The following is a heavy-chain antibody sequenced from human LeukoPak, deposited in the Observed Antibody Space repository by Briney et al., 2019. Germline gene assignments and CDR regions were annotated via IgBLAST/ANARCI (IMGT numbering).Heavy chain of an antibody. V-gene: IGHV3-30*02. D-gene: IGHD6-13*01. CDR3: VKSALGSSWPEYLQH. J-gene: IGHJ1*01. Sequence: GGSLRLSCAASGFTFTSYGMHWVRQAPGKGLEWVAIIWYGASNTYYADSVKGRFTISRDDSKNTLYLQMNNLKVEDTAVYYCVKSALGSSWPEYLQHWGQGTLVTVSS. CDR1: GFTFTSYG. CDR2: IWYGASNT.